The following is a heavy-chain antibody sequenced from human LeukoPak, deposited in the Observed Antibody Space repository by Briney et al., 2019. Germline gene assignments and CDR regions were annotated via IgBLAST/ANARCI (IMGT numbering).Heavy chain of an antibody. J-gene: IGHJ4*02. V-gene: IGHV4-61*08. Sequence: SETLSLTRTVSGGSISSGGYYWSWIRQPPGKGLEWIGYIYYSGSTNYNPSLKSRVTISVDTSKNQFSLKLSSVTAADTAVYYCARHPTYSSIAARGVLYFDYWGQGTLVTVSS. D-gene: IGHD6-6*01. CDR1: GGSISSGGYY. CDR2: IYYSGST. CDR3: ARHPTYSSIAARGVLYFDY.